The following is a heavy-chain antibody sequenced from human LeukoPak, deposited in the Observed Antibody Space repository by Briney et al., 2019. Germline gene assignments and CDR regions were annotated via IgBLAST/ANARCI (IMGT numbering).Heavy chain of an antibody. J-gene: IGHJ2*01. V-gene: IGHV3-30*03. CDR1: GFTFSTYV. CDR2: ISHDGSEK. D-gene: IGHD3-10*01. CDR3: ARGRGWYFDL. Sequence: GGSLRLSCAASGFTFSTYVLHWVRQAPGKGLEWVAVISHDGSEKYYADSVKGRFTISRDNAKNTLYLQMNSLRVEDTAVYYCARGRGWYFDLWGRGTLVTVSS.